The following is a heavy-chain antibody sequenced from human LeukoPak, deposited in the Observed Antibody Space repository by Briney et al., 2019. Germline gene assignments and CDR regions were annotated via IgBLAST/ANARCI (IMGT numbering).Heavy chain of an antibody. D-gene: IGHD3-16*01. CDR3: AADRGEMAVGH. CDR1: GGSISSYY. V-gene: IGHV4-59*08. Sequence: SETLSLTCTVSGGSISSYYWSWIRQPPGKGLEWIGYIYYSGSTNYNPSLKSRVTISVDTSKNQFSLKLSSVTAADTAVYYCAADRGEMAVGHWGQGTLVTVSS. J-gene: IGHJ4*02. CDR2: IYYSGST.